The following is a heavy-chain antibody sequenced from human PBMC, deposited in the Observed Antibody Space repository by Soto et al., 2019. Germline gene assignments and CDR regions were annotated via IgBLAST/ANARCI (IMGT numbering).Heavy chain of an antibody. V-gene: IGHV1-69*19. D-gene: IGHD3-16*01. Sequence: QVQLVQSGAEMKKPGSSVKVSCQSSGVTFNTYAMNWGRQAPGQGPEWMGDISPMFGAANYAPKFQGRVNITADESTGTSYMQLSSLTSEDTALYFCAREVHVHTPAFVYWGQGTLVTVSS. J-gene: IGHJ4*02. CDR1: GVTFNTYA. CDR3: AREVHVHTPAFVY. CDR2: ISPMFGAA.